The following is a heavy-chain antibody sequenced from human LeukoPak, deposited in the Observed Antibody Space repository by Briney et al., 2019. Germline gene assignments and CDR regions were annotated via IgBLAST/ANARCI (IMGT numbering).Heavy chain of an antibody. V-gene: IGHV4-34*01. Sequence: SETLSLTCAVYGGSFSGYYWSWIRQPPGKGLEWIGEINHSGSTNYNPSLKSRVTISVDTSKNQFSLKLSSVTAADTAVYYCATSYSGGWYAGYYYYMDVWGKGTTVTVSS. CDR2: INHSGST. J-gene: IGHJ6*03. CDR3: ATSYSGGWYAGYYYYMDV. D-gene: IGHD6-19*01. CDR1: GGSFSGYY.